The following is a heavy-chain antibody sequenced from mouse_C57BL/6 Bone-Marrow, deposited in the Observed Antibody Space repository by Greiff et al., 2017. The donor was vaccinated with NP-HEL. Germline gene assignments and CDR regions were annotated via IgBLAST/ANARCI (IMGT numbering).Heavy chain of an antibody. Sequence: EVKVVESGGGLVKPGGSLKLSCAASGFTFSDYGMHWVRQAPEKGLAWVAYISSGSSPIYYADTVKGRFTISRDNAKNTLFLPMTRLRSEDTAMYYCARPGYSYAMDYWGQGTSVTVSS. D-gene: IGHD2-12*01. CDR1: GFTFSDYG. J-gene: IGHJ4*01. CDR2: ISSGSSPI. V-gene: IGHV5-17*01. CDR3: ARPGYSYAMDY.